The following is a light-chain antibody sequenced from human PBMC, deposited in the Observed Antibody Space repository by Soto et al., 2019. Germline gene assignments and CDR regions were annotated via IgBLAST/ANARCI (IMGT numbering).Light chain of an antibody. CDR1: TSDVGGYNY. CDR3: SSYTSTTALVV. CDR2: GVS. Sequence: QPVLTQPASVSGSPGQSITISCTGITSDVGGYNYVSWYQQHPGKAPKLMIYGVSNRPSGVSNRFSGSKSGNTASLTISGLQAEDEADYYCSSYTSTTALVVFGGGTKLTVL. J-gene: IGLJ3*02. V-gene: IGLV2-14*01.